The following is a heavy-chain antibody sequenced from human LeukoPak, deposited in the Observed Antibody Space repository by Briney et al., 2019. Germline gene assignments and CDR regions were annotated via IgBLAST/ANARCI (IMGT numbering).Heavy chain of an antibody. V-gene: IGHV4-34*01. J-gene: IGHJ4*02. CDR3: ARGSSPYYFDY. D-gene: IGHD6-6*01. CDR2: INHSGST. CDR1: GGSFSGYY. Sequence: SETLSLTCAVYGGSFSGYYWSWIRQLPGKGLEWIGEINHSGSTNYNPSLKSRVTISVDTSKNQFSLKLSSVTAADTAVYYCARGSSPYYFDYWGQGTLVTVSS.